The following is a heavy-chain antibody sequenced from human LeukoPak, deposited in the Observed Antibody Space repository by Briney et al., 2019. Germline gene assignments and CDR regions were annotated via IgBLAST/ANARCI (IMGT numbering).Heavy chain of an antibody. J-gene: IGHJ4*02. CDR2: INPSGGST. CDR1: GYTFTSYY. CDR3: ARDRKPAAREYYFDY. Sequence: ASVKVSCKASGYTFTSYYMHWVRQAPGQGLEWMGIINPSGGSTSYAQKFQGRVTMARDMSASTVYMELSSLRSEDTAVYYCARDRKPAAREYYFDYWGQGTLVTVSS. D-gene: IGHD2-2*01. V-gene: IGHV1-46*01.